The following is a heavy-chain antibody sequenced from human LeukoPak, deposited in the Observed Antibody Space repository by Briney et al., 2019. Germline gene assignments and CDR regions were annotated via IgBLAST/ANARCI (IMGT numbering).Heavy chain of an antibody. CDR3: ARVTYSSGWPPSGYYYYMDV. CDR1: GYTFTSYD. J-gene: IGHJ6*03. Sequence: ASVTVSFKASGYTFTSYDINWVRQAPGQGLEWMGWMNPNSGNTGYAQKFQGRVTITRNTSISTAYMELSSLRSEDTAVYYCARVTYSSGWPPSGYYYYMDVWGKGTTVTVSS. V-gene: IGHV1-8*03. CDR2: MNPNSGNT. D-gene: IGHD6-19*01.